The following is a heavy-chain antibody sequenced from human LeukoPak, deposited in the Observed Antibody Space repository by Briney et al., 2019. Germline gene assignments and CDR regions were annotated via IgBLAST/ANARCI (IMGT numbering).Heavy chain of an antibody. V-gene: IGHV3-30*02. J-gene: IGHJ4*02. CDR3: AKDLRFLEWLPNYFDY. CDR2: IRYDGSNK. D-gene: IGHD3-3*01. Sequence: GGSLRLSCAAPGFTFSSYGMHWVRQAPGKGLEWVAFIRYDGSNKYYADSVKGRFTISRDNSKNTLYLQMNSLRAEDTAVYYCAKDLRFLEWLPNYFDYWGQGTLVTVSS. CDR1: GFTFSSYG.